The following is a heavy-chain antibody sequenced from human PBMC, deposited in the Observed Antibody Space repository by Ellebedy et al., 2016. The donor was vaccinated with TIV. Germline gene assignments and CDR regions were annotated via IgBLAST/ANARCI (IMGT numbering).Heavy chain of an antibody. V-gene: IGHV3-30*07. D-gene: IGHD6-19*01. J-gene: IGHJ3*02. Sequence: SVKGRFTISRNNAKNTLYLQMNSLRAEDTAVYYCARDRAVGTMDAFDIWGQGTMVTVSS. CDR3: ARDRAVGTMDAFDI.